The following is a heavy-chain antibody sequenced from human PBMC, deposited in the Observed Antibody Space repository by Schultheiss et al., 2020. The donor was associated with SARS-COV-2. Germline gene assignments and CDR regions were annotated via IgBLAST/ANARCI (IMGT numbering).Heavy chain of an antibody. CDR1: GGSFTGHY. Sequence: GSLRLSCAVSGGSFTGHYWTWIRQPPGKGLEWIGRIYTSGSTNYNPSLKSRVTISVDTSKNQFSLRLSSLTAADAAVYYCARHAVDGSHYYYYMDVWGQGTSVTVSS. V-gene: IGHV4-34*01. CDR2: IYTSGST. D-gene: IGHD6-19*01. CDR3: ARHAVDGSHYYYYMDV. J-gene: IGHJ6*02.